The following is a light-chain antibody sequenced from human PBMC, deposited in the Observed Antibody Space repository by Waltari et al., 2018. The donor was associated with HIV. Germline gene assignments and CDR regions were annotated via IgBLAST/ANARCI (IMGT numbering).Light chain of an antibody. Sequence: QSALTQPPSASGSPGQSVTIPCTGISRDPPVYNYVSWYQQHPGKAPKLIIYEVNKRPSGVPDRFSGSKSGNTASLTVSGLQAEDEAEYYCNSYGGNINFTFGGGTKLTVL. CDR3: NSYGGNINFT. V-gene: IGLV2-8*01. CDR2: EVN. CDR1: SRDPPVYNY. J-gene: IGLJ2*01.